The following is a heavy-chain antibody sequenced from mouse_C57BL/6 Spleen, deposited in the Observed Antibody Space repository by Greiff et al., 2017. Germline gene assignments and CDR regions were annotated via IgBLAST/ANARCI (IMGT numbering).Heavy chain of an antibody. J-gene: IGHJ4*01. CDR1: GYTFTSYW. D-gene: IGHD1-1*01. CDR3: AREDYCGSRTGSMDY. V-gene: IGHV1-61*01. CDR2: IYPSDSET. Sequence: QVQLQQPGAELVRPGSSVKLSCKASGYTFTSYWMDWVKQRPGQGLEWIGNIYPSDSETHYNQKFKDKATLTVDKSSSTAYMQLISLTSEDSAVYYCAREDYCGSRTGSMDYWGQGTSVTVSS.